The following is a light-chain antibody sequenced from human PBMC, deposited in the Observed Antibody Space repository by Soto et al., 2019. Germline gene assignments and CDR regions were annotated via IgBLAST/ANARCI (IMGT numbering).Light chain of an antibody. J-gene: IGKJ5*01. CDR1: QSVAGD. CDR3: QQYGSSPIT. Sequence: EIVMTQSPATLSVSPGERATLSCRASQSVAGDLAWYQHKPGQAPRLLISGVSTGATGIPARFSGSGSGTDFTLTISRLEPEDFAVYYCQQYGSSPITFGQGTRLEIK. CDR2: GVS. V-gene: IGKV3-20*01.